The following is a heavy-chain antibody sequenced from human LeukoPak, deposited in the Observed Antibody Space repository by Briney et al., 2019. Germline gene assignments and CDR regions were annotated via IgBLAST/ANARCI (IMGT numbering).Heavy chain of an antibody. V-gene: IGHV3-23*01. D-gene: IGHD1-26*01. Sequence: GGSLRLSCAASGFTFSNYAMSWVRQAPGKGLEWVSAISGSGGSTNYADSVKGRLTISRDNSKNTLYLQMNSLRADDTAVYYCAKDRTVGASYWYFDLWGRGTLVTVSS. J-gene: IGHJ2*01. CDR1: GFTFSNYA. CDR2: ISGSGGST. CDR3: AKDRTVGASYWYFDL.